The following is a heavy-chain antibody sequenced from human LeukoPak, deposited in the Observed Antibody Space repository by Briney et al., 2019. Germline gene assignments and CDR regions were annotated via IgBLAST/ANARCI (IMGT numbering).Heavy chain of an antibody. CDR3: ARDKYYYDSSGYPDDY. V-gene: IGHV1-24*01. D-gene: IGHD3-22*01. CDR1: GYTLTELS. J-gene: IGHJ4*02. CDR2: FDSEDGET. Sequence: ASVKVSCKVSGYTLTELSMHWVRQAPGKGLEWMGGFDSEDGETIYAQKLQGRVTMTTDTSTSTAYMELRSLRSDDTAVYYCARDKYYYDSSGYPDDYWGQGTLVTVSS.